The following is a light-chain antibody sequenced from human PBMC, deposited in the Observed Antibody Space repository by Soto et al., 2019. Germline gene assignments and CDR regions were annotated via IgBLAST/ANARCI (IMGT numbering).Light chain of an antibody. J-gene: IGLJ3*02. V-gene: IGLV1-47*02. CDR2: TNN. CDR3: AAWDDSLSGWV. CDR1: RSNIGRDY. Sequence: QSVLTQPPSASGTPGQRVTISCSGSRSNIGRDYVYWYQQLPGTAPKLLIYTNNQRPSGVPDRFSGSKSGTSAFLAISGLRSEDEADYYCAAWDDSLSGWVFGGGTQLTVL.